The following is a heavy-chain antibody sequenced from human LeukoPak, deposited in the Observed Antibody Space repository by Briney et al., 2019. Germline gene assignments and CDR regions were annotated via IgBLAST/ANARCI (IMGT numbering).Heavy chain of an antibody. CDR2: IYGGGST. D-gene: IGHD1-26*01. Sequence: GGSLRLSCAASGFTVSSNYMSWVRQAPGKGLEWVSVIYGGGSTYYADSVKGRFTISRDNSKNTLYLQMNSLRAEDTAVYYCARDASGSYLFDYWGQGTLVTVSS. V-gene: IGHV3-53*01. J-gene: IGHJ4*02. CDR1: GFTVSSNY. CDR3: ARDASGSYLFDY.